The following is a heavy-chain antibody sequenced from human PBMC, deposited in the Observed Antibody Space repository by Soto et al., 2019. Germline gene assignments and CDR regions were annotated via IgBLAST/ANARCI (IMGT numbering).Heavy chain of an antibody. CDR3: EKDRLLGVVMGYFDY. D-gene: IGHD3-3*01. J-gene: IGHJ4*02. Sequence: PGGSLRLSCAASGFTFSSYAMSWVRQAPGKGLEWVSAISGSGGSTYYADSVKGRFTISGDNSKNTLYLQMNSLRAEDTAVYYCEKDRLLGVVMGYFDYWGQGTLVTVSS. CDR1: GFTFSSYA. CDR2: ISGSGGST. V-gene: IGHV3-23*01.